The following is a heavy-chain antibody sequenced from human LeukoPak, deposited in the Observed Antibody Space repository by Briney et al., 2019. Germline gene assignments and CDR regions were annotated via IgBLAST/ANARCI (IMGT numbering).Heavy chain of an antibody. CDR1: GGSISSYY. CDR3: ARDYISAASHYYFLDV. CDR2: IHFSGST. D-gene: IGHD2-2*01. V-gene: IGHV4-59*01. J-gene: IGHJ6*03. Sequence: RSETLSLTCTVSGGSISSYYWRWVRQPPGKGREWIGYIHFSGSTNYNTYLKRRVTIPVETPKNQSSLSLSSVAVADRAGYYCARDYISAASHYYFLDVWGKGTTVTVSS.